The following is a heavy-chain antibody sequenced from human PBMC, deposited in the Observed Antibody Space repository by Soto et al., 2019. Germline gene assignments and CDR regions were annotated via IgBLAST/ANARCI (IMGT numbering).Heavy chain of an antibody. CDR3: ASRNTGGFDY. CDR1: EFTFSRYE. V-gene: IGHV3-48*03. D-gene: IGHD2-2*02. CDR2: ISSSGNTI. J-gene: IGHJ4*02. Sequence: LXLSCAASEFTFSRYEVNWFRQAPVKGLEWVSYISSSGNTIYYADSVKGRFTISRDNAKNSLYLQMNSLRVEDTAVYYCASRNTGGFDYWGQGTPVTVSS.